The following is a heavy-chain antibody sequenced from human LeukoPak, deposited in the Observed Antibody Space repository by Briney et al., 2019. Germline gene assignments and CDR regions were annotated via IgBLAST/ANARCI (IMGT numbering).Heavy chain of an antibody. V-gene: IGHV3-9*01. CDR3: ANIAAAGTSIDY. J-gene: IGHJ4*02. Sequence: GGSLRLSCAASGFTFDDYAMHWVRQAPGKGLEWVSGISWNSGSIGYADSVKGRFTISRDNAKNSLYLQMNSLRAEDTAVYYCANIAAAGTSIDYWGQGTLVTVSS. CDR1: GFTFDDYA. D-gene: IGHD6-13*01. CDR2: ISWNSGSI.